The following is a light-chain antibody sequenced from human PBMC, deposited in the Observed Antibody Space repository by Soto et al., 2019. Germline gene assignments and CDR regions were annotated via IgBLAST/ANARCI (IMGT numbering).Light chain of an antibody. CDR3: QQYDSSPRT. V-gene: IGKV3-20*01. CDR2: GAS. Sequence: EIVLTQSPGTLSLSPGETATLSCRASQSVRSSYLAWYQQRPGQAPRLLIYGASIRATGIPDRFSGSGSGTDFTITITRLEPEDFAVYYCQQYDSSPRTFGQGTTVEIK. J-gene: IGKJ1*01. CDR1: QSVRSSY.